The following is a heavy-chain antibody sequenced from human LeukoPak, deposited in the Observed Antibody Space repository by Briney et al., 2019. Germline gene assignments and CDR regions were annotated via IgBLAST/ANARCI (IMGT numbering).Heavy chain of an antibody. CDR3: ARDRGRKYQLQYWYFDL. Sequence: SETLSLTCSVSGGSISSSIYYWGWIRQPPGKGLEWIGSIYYSGSTYYNPSLKSRVTISVDTSKNQFSLKLSSVTAADTAVYYCARDRGRKYQLQYWYFDLWGRGILVTVSS. J-gene: IGHJ2*01. CDR1: GGSISSSIYY. V-gene: IGHV4-39*07. D-gene: IGHD2-2*01. CDR2: IYYSGST.